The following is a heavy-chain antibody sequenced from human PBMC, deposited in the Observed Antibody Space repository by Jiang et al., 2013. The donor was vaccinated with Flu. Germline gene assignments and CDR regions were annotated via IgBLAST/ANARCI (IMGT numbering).Heavy chain of an antibody. Sequence: PGKGLEWMGRIDPSDSYTNLQPSFQGHVTISADKSISTAYLQWSSLKASDTAMYYCARQDSGSYYYFDYWGQGTLVTVSS. J-gene: IGHJ4*02. V-gene: IGHV5-10-1*01. CDR2: IDPSDSYT. D-gene: IGHD1-26*01. CDR3: ARQDSGSYYYFDY.